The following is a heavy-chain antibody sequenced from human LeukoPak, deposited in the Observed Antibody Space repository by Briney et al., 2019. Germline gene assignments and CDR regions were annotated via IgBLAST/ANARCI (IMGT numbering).Heavy chain of an antibody. CDR3: ARDAPGNTALDY. CDR2: INGYGSST. J-gene: IGHJ4*02. D-gene: IGHD5-18*01. Sequence: GGSLRLSCAASGFTFISYWMHWVRQAPGKGLVWVSRINGYGSSTDFADSVKGRFTISRDNAKSTLYLQMNSLRAEDTAVYYCARDAPGNTALDYWGQGTLVTVSS. CDR1: GFTFISYW. V-gene: IGHV3-74*01.